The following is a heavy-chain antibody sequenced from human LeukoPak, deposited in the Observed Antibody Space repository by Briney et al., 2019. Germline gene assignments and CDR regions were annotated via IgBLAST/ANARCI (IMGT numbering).Heavy chain of an antibody. J-gene: IGHJ4*02. V-gene: IGHV3-30*03. Sequence: GGSLRLSCVVSGFTFSGYGMHWVRQAPGKGLEWVSVISYDGSNKYYADSVKGRFTISRDNSKNTLYLQMNSLRAEDTAVYYCAREVVYSYGYSYDYWGQGTLVTVSS. D-gene: IGHD5-18*01. CDR1: GFTFSGYG. CDR3: AREVVYSYGYSYDY. CDR2: ISYDGSNK.